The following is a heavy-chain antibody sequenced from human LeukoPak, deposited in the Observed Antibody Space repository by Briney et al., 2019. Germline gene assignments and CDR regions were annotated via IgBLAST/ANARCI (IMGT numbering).Heavy chain of an antibody. CDR1: GFTFINHA. J-gene: IGHJ5*02. CDR3: ARDYLGWFDP. Sequence: GGSLRLSCAASGFTFINHAMSWVRQAPGKGLECVSVISGTGDNTYYAESVKGRFTISRDNSRNTIYLQMNSLRAEDTAVYYCARDYLGWFDPWGQGTLVTVS. V-gene: IGHV3-23*01. CDR2: ISGTGDNT.